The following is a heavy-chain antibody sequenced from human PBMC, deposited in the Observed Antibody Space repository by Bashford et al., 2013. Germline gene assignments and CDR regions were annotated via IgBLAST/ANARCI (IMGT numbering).Heavy chain of an antibody. J-gene: IGHJ4*02. D-gene: IGHD5-18*01. Sequence: SVKVSCKASGGTFNTYGIAWVRQVPGKGLDWVGTLFPKRGTSYYPQKLQGRVTITRDTSATTAYIELSSLTSEDTAVYYCAKDGYNLDYYFDSWGQGNPGHRLL. V-gene: IGHV1-69*04. CDR1: GGTFNTYG. CDR2: LFPKRGTS. CDR3: AKDGYNLDYYFDS.